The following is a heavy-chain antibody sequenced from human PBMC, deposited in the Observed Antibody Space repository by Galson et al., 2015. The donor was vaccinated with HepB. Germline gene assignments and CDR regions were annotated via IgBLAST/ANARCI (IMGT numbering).Heavy chain of an antibody. CDR3: VRHGAQQLVTWLDP. J-gene: IGHJ5*02. CDR2: IYPGDSDT. V-gene: IGHV5-51*01. CDR1: GYSFTSHW. Sequence: QSGAEVKKAGESLRISCKGSGYSFTSHWIGWVRQMPGKGLEWMGMIYPGDSDTRYSPSFQGHVTISVDKSIKTAYLQWSSLRASDTATYYCVRHGAQQLVTWLDPWGQGTLVTVSS. D-gene: IGHD6-13*01.